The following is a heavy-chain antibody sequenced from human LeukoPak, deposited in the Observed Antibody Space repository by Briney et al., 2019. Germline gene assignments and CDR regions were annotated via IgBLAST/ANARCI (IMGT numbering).Heavy chain of an antibody. J-gene: IGHJ5*02. D-gene: IGHD4-17*01. Sequence: GASVKVSCKASGYTFTSYGISWVRQAPGQGLEWMGWISAYNGNTNYAQKLQGRVTMTTDTSTSTAYMELRSLRSDDTAVYYCARGRRTTVTTAGGWFDPWGQGTLVTVSS. CDR3: ARGRRTTVTTAGGWFDP. CDR1: GYTFTSYG. CDR2: ISAYNGNT. V-gene: IGHV1-18*01.